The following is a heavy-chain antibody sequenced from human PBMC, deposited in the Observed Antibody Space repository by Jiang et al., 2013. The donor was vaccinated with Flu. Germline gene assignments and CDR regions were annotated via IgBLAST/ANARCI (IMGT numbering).Heavy chain of an antibody. V-gene: IGHV4-59*08. CDR2: IYYSGST. CDR1: GASISSYY. D-gene: IGHD1-26*01. J-gene: IGHJ3*02. CDR3: ARYGGSWKDAFDI. Sequence: LLKPSETLSLTCTVSGASISSYYWSWIRQPPGKGLEWIGYIYYSGSTNYNPSLKSRVTISVDTSKNQFSLKLSSVTAADTAVYYCARYGGSWKDAFDIWGQGTMVTVSS.